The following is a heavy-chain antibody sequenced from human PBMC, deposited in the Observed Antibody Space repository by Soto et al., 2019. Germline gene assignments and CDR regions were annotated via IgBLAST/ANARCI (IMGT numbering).Heavy chain of an antibody. D-gene: IGHD2-2*01. CDR3: ARGSGWYCSSTSCYHSDY. J-gene: IGHJ4*02. CDR2: ISSSGSTI. Sequence: LRLSCAASGFTFSDYYMSWIRQAPGEGLEWVSYISSSGSTIYYADSVKGRFTISRDNAKNSLYLQMNSLRAEDTAVYYCARGSGWYCSSTSCYHSDYWGQGTLVTVS. V-gene: IGHV3-11*01. CDR1: GFTFSDYY.